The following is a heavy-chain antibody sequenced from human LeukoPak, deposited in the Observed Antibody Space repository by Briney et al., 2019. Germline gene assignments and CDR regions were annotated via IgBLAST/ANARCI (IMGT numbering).Heavy chain of an antibody. J-gene: IGHJ6*03. V-gene: IGHV7-4-1*02. CDR3: ARGGVGEHSSSWFQFYYMDV. CDR1: GYTFTSYA. D-gene: IGHD6-13*01. Sequence: GASVKVSCKASGYTFTSYAMNWVRQAPGQGLEWMGWINTNTGNPTYAQGFTGRFVFSLDTSVSTAYLQISSLKAEDTAVYYCARGGVGEHSSSWFQFYYMDVWGKGTTVTVSS. CDR2: INTNTGNP.